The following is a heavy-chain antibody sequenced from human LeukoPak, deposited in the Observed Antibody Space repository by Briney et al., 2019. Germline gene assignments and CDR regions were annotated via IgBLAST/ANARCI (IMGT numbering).Heavy chain of an antibody. V-gene: IGHV4-34*01. CDR2: INHSGST. D-gene: IGHD3-10*01. CDR3: ARQGLRTVRGVGGTWFDP. Sequence: SETLSLTCAVYGGSFSGYDGSWIRQPPGKGREGMGEINHSGSTNYNTSLRSRATISVNTSKNQIPLKLSSAPAAHTAVYYCARQGLRTVRGVGGTWFDPWGQGTLVTVSS. CDR1: GGSFSGYD. J-gene: IGHJ5*02.